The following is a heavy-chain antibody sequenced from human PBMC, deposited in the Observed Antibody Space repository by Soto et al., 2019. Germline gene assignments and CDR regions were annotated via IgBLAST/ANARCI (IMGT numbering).Heavy chain of an antibody. V-gene: IGHV1-18*01. J-gene: IGHJ5*02. CDR1: CSTFNTDG. CDR3: ARDPHEFWTSYWFDP. CDR2: ISAYDGKT. Sequence: ASVKVSCKPSCSTFNTDGINWVRQAPGQGLELMGWISAYDGKTTYAEKFQGRVTLTTDTSTSTAYMELRSLRSDDTAIYYCARDPHEFWTSYWFDPWGQGTPVTVSS. D-gene: IGHD3-3*01.